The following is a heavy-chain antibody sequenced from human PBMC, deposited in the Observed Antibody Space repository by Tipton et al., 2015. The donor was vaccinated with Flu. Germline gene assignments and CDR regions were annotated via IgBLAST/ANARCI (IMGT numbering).Heavy chain of an antibody. CDR1: GFTVSSNY. D-gene: IGHD4-17*01. V-gene: IGHV3-53*01. CDR3: ARGYGDYGGDAFDI. J-gene: IGHJ3*02. CDR2: IYSGGST. Sequence: GSLRLSCAASGFTVSSNYMSWVRQAPRKGLEWVSVIYSGGSTYYADSVKGRFTISRDNSKNTLYLQMNSLRAEDTAVYYCARGYGDYGGDAFDIWGQGTMVTVSS.